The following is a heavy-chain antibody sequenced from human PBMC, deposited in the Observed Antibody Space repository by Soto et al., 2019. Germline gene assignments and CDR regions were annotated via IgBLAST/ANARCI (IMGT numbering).Heavy chain of an antibody. J-gene: IGHJ6*03. CDR1: VYTFTSYG. V-gene: IGHV1-3*01. Sequence: ASVKVSCKASVYTFTSYGISWVRQAPGQRLEWMGWINAGNGNTKYSQKFQGRVTITRDTSASTAYMELSSLRSEDTAVYYCARDGRDYENYYYYYMDVWGKGTTVTVSS. CDR3: ARDGRDYENYYYYYMDV. D-gene: IGHD4-17*01. CDR2: INAGNGNT.